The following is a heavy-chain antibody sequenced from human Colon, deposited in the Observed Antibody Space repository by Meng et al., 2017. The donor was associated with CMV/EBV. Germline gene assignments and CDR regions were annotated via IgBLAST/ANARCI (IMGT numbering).Heavy chain of an antibody. CDR2: INPNGGGT. Sequence: ASVTVSCKASGYTFTDYYLHWVRQAPGQGLEWMGWINPNGGGTDYAQTFQGRVLMTWDASVTTAYLELYRLTSDDTAVYYCARVKCGTTSCSQGLDPWGQGTLVTVSS. CDR3: ARVKCGTTSCSQGLDP. V-gene: IGHV1-2*02. D-gene: IGHD2-2*01. J-gene: IGHJ5*02. CDR1: GYTFTDYY.